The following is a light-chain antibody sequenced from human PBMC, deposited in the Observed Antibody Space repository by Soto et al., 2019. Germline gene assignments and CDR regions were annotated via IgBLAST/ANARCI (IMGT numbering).Light chain of an antibody. CDR3: HQYYSVPPT. J-gene: IGKJ5*01. CDR2: WAS. Sequence: DIVMTQSPDSLAVSLGERVTISCKSSQTLLSTSNNKHYVAWFRQKPGQPPKLLIYWASTRESVVPDRFSGSGSGTDFILTNTRQQAEDVAIYSCHQYYSVPPTFGQGTRLEIK. CDR1: QTLLSTSNNKHY. V-gene: IGKV4-1*01.